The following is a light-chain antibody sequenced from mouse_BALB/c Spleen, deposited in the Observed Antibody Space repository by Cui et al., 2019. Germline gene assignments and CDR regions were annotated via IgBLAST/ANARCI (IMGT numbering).Light chain of an antibody. V-gene: IGKV8-21*01. CDR3: KQSDNLYT. J-gene: IGKJ2*01. CDR2: WAS. Sequence: DIVMSQSPSSLAVSAGEYVTMSCKSSQSRHNSKNRKNYLAWYQQKPGQSPKLLIYWASTRESGIPDRFTGSGSGTDFTLTISSVQAEDLAVYYCKQSDNLYTFGGGTKLEIK. CDR1: QSRHNSKNRKNY.